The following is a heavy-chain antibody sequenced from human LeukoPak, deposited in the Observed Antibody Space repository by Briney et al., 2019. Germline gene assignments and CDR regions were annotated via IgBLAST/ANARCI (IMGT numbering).Heavy chain of an antibody. D-gene: IGHD2-2*01. J-gene: IGHJ4*02. CDR3: ARGPIVPATFDY. V-gene: IGHV4-34*01. Sequence: SETLSLTCAVYGGSFSGYYWSWTRQPPGKGLEWIGEINHSGSTNYNPSLKSRVTISVDTSKNQFSLKLSSVTAADTAVYYCARGPIVPATFDYWGQGTLVTVSS. CDR2: INHSGST. CDR1: GGSFSGYY.